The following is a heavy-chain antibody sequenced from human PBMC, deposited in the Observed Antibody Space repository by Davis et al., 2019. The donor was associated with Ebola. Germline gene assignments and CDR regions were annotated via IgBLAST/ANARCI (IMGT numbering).Heavy chain of an antibody. CDR3: TRTPAAGL. CDR1: GFTFSNAW. D-gene: IGHD6-13*01. Sequence: PGGSLRLSCAASGFTFSNAWMSWVRQAPGKGLEWVGRIKSKTDGGTADYAAPVKSRFTISRDDSKNKLYLQMNSLKSEDTAVYYCTRTPAAGLWGQGTLVTVSS. V-gene: IGHV3-15*01. J-gene: IGHJ4*02. CDR2: IKSKTDGGTA.